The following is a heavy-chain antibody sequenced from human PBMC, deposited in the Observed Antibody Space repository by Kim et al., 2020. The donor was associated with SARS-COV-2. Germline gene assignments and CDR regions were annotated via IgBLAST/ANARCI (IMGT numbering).Heavy chain of an antibody. CDR1: GGSFSGYY. V-gene: IGHV4-34*01. CDR2: INHSGST. Sequence: SETLSLTCAVYGGSFSGYYYTWIRQPPGKGLEWIGEINHSGSTNYNASLKSRLAISIDTSKNQFSLKLSSVTAADTAVYYCATGLKSSGWYRDYAMDVWG. J-gene: IGHJ6*01. D-gene: IGHD6-19*01. CDR3: ATGLKSSGWYRDYAMDV.